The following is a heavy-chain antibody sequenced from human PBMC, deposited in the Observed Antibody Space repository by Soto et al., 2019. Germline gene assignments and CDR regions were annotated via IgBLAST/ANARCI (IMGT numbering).Heavy chain of an antibody. CDR2: ICYDGSNK. CDR1: GFTFSSYG. CDR3: ARVLAVYCSSTSCYHLGPFDY. Sequence: LRLSCAASGFTFSSYGMHWVRQAPGKGLEWVAVICYDGSNKYYADSVKGRFTISRDNSKNTLYLQMNSLRAEDTAVYYCARVLAVYCSSTSCYHLGPFDYWGQGTLVTVSS. J-gene: IGHJ4*02. D-gene: IGHD2-2*01. V-gene: IGHV3-33*01.